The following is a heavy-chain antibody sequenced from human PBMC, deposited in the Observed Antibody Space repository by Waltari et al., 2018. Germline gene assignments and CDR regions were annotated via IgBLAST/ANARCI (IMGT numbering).Heavy chain of an antibody. CDR3: ARGDWYLYSYFDY. V-gene: IGHV3-30-3*01. Sequence: QVQLVESGGGVVQPGRSLRLSCAASGFTFSSYAMHWVRQAPGKGLEWVAVISYDGSNKYYADSVKGRFTISRDNSKNTLYLQMNSLRAEDTAVYYCARGDWYLYSYFDYWGQGTLVIVSS. D-gene: IGHD3-9*01. CDR1: GFTFSSYA. J-gene: IGHJ4*02. CDR2: ISYDGSNK.